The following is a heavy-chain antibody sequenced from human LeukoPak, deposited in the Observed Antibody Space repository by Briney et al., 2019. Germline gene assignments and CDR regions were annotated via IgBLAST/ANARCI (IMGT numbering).Heavy chain of an antibody. CDR1: GASISNYY. V-gene: IGHV4-59*01. Sequence: SETLSLTCTVSGASISNYYWSWIRQPPGKGLEWIGYIYYSGNIYYSGNTNYYPSLKSRVTISIDTSKNQFSLKLSSVTAADTAVYYCARAGGGWSFDYWGQGTLVTVSS. CDR2: IYYSGNIYYSGNT. D-gene: IGHD6-19*01. J-gene: IGHJ4*02. CDR3: ARAGGGWSFDY.